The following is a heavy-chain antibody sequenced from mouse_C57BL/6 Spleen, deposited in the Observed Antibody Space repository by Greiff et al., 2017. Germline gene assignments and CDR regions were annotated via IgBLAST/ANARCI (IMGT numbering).Heavy chain of an antibody. V-gene: IGHV1-72*01. Sequence: VQLQQPGAELVKPGASVKLSCKASGYAFTSYWMHWVKQRPGRGLEWIGRIDTNSGGTKYTEKFKSNVTMTVDKPSSTAYMQLSSLTSEDSAVYDCARTDYGCVFDYWGQGITVTVAS. D-gene: IGHD1-1*01. CDR1: GYAFTSYW. J-gene: IGHJ2*01. CDR3: ARTDYGCVFDY. CDR2: IDTNSGGT.